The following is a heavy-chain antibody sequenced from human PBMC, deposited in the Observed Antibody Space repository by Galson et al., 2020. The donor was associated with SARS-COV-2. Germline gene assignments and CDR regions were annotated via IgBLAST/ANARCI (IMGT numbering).Heavy chain of an antibody. J-gene: IGHJ4*02. CDR3: ARDPYNWNDYGNYYYYFDY. CDR1: GGTFSSYA. V-gene: IGHV1-69*10. CDR2: IIPILGIA. D-gene: IGHD1-20*01. Sequence: SVKVSCKASGGTFSSYAISWVRQAPGQGLEWMGGIIPILGIANYAQKFQGRVTITADKSTSTAYMELSSLRSEDTAVYYCARDPYNWNDYGNYYYYFDYWGQGTLVTVSS.